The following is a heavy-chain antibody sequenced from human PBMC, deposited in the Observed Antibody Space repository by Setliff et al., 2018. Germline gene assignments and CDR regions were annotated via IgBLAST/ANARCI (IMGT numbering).Heavy chain of an antibody. J-gene: IGHJ6*04. Sequence: GESLKISCKGSGYSFTSYWIGWVRQMPGKGLEWMGIIYPGDSDTRYSPSFQGQVTISADKSISTAYLQWSSLKASDTAIYYCARAWHERNYADSGSYYYYVLDFWGKGTTVTVSS. CDR3: ARAWHERNYADSGSYYYYVLDF. CDR2: IYPGDSDT. D-gene: IGHD3-22*01. CDR1: GYSFTSYW. V-gene: IGHV5-51*01.